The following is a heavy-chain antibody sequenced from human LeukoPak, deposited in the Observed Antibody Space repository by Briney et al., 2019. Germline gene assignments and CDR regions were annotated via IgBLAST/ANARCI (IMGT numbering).Heavy chain of an antibody. Sequence: SETLSLTCTVSGGSISSYYWSWIRQPPGKGLEWIGYIYYSGNTNYNPSLKSRVTISVDTSKNQFSLKLSPVTAADTAVYYCARHSEWFGELWDYWGQGTLVTVSS. J-gene: IGHJ4*02. V-gene: IGHV4-59*08. CDR3: ARHSEWFGELWDY. CDR2: IYYSGNT. CDR1: GGSISSYY. D-gene: IGHD3-10*01.